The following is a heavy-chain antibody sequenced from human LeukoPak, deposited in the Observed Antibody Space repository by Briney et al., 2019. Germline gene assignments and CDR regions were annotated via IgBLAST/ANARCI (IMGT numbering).Heavy chain of an antibody. CDR2: ISSRGSIT. V-gene: IGHV3-11*04. D-gene: IGHD3-16*01. CDR3: ANGRGGPTAVTDY. CDR1: GFTFSDYY. J-gene: IGHJ4*02. Sequence: GGSLRLSCAASGFTFSDYYMSWVRQAPGKGLECVSYISSRGSITYYADSVKGGFTISRDNAKNTLYLQMSRLRAEDTAVYYSANGRGGPTAVTDYWGQGTLVTVPS.